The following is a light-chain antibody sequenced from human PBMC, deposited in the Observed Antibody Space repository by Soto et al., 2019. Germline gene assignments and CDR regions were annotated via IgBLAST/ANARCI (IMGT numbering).Light chain of an antibody. J-gene: IGKJ1*01. V-gene: IGKV2-28*01. CDR3: MQSLQTPWT. CDR2: LVS. Sequence: DIVMTQSPRSLPVTPGEPASISCRSSQSLLLTNGYNYLDWYLQKPGQSPHLLIYLVSHRASGVPDRFSGSESGTNFTLRISRVEAEDVGVYYCMQSLQTPWTFGQGTKVDIK. CDR1: QSLLLTNGYNY.